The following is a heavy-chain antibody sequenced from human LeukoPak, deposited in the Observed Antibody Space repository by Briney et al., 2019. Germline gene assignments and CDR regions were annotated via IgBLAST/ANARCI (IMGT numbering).Heavy chain of an antibody. CDR3: ARDRYGDGFAHFDY. Sequence: ASVTVSCKASGYTFTEYYMHWVRPPPGQGLEWMGWITPSGGTNYPQKFQGRVAITRDTSITTAYMDLSRLTSDDTAVYYCARDRYGDGFAHFDYWGQGALVTVSS. D-gene: IGHD5-24*01. CDR1: GYTFTEYY. CDR2: ITPSGGT. J-gene: IGHJ4*02. V-gene: IGHV1-2*02.